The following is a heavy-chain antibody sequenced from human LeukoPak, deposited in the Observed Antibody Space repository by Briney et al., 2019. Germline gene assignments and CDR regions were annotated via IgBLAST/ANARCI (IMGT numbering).Heavy chain of an antibody. Sequence: PGRSLRLSCAASGFTFSSYAMHWVRQAPDKGLQWVAVIPSDGYRTDYPDSVRGRFTISRDNFKNTVDLQMISVTAEDTAMYFCAKGLGTGSVLARPLHYWGQGTLVTVSS. J-gene: IGHJ4*02. CDR3: AKGLGTGSVLARPLHY. CDR1: GFTFSSYA. V-gene: IGHV3-30*04. D-gene: IGHD3-10*01. CDR2: IPSDGYRT.